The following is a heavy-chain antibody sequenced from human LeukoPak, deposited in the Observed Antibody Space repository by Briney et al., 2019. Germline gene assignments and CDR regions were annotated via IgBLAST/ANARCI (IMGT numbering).Heavy chain of an antibody. J-gene: IGHJ4*02. Sequence: SVKVSCKASGGTFSSYAISWVRQAPGQGLEWMGGIIPIFGTANYAQKLQGRVTMTTDTSTSTAYMELRSLRSDDTAVYYCARDAADGYYYDTLSDYWGQGTLVTVSS. CDR2: IIPIFGTA. V-gene: IGHV1-69*05. D-gene: IGHD3-22*01. CDR1: GGTFSSYA. CDR3: ARDAADGYYYDTLSDY.